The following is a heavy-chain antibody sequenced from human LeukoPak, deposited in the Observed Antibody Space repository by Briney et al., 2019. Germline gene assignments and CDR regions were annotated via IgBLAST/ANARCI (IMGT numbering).Heavy chain of an antibody. Sequence: ASVKVSCKVSGYTLTELSMHWVRQAPGKGLEGVGGFDPEDGETIYAQKFQGRVTMTEDTSTDTAYMELSSLRSEDTAVYYCATDRVAAAGTAGEMVYWGQGTLVTVSS. CDR2: FDPEDGET. D-gene: IGHD6-13*01. CDR1: GYTLTELS. V-gene: IGHV1-24*01. CDR3: ATDRVAAAGTAGEMVY. J-gene: IGHJ4*02.